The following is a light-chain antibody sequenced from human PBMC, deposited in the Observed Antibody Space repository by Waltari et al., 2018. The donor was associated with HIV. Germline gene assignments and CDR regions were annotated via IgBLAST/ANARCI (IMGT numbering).Light chain of an antibody. J-gene: IGLJ2*01. CDR2: DIN. CDR3: ASNRLDYTLI. CDR1: STDSRFYQY. V-gene: IGLV2-14*03. Sequence: QSALTQPASVSGFLGQSINISCTGISTDSRFYQYVSWYQQYPGKIPRLIIFDINNQPSGVSDHVSGSRSGNSASLTFSGLQSGDEAHYYCASNRLDYTLIFGGGTKLTVL.